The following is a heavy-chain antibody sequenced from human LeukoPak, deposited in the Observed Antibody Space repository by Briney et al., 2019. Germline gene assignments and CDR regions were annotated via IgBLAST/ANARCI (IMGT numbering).Heavy chain of an antibody. CDR3: VRAMAPLDTFNYQYAMDV. V-gene: IGHV1-46*01. Sequence: ASVKVSCKASGHTFTSYYMHWVRQAPGQGLEWMGIINPSGGSTSYAQKFQGRVTMTRDTSTSTVYMELSSLRSEDTAVYYCVRAMAPLDTFNYQYAMDVWGQGTMVTVSS. D-gene: IGHD5-24*01. CDR2: INPSGGST. CDR1: GHTFTSYY. J-gene: IGHJ6*02.